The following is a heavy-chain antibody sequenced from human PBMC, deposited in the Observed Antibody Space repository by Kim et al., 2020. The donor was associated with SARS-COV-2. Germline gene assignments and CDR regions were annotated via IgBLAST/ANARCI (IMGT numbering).Heavy chain of an antibody. Sequence: SVKVSCKASGGTFSSYAISWVRQAPGQGLEWMGGIIPIFGTTNYAQKFQGRVTITADESTSTAYMELSILRSEDTAVYYCARDGWYSSALGLKTGGMDVWGQGTTITVSS. V-gene: IGHV1-69*13. D-gene: IGHD6-25*01. J-gene: IGHJ6*02. CDR2: IIPIFGTT. CDR3: ARDGWYSSALGLKTGGMDV. CDR1: GGTFSSYA.